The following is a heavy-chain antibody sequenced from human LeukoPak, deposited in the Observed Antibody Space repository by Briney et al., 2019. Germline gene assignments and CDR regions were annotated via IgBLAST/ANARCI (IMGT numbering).Heavy chain of an antibody. V-gene: IGHV3-33*02. CDR3: ARATPYDWHFGL. Sequence: GGSLRLSCVASGFSFSSYAMHWVRQAPGKGLEWVAAIWFDGSKTYYEDSVKGRFTISRGTSANTLFLQRNSLAAEDTAVYYCARATPYDWHFGLWGRGTLVTVSS. J-gene: IGHJ2*01. D-gene: IGHD4-17*01. CDR2: IWFDGSKT. CDR1: GFSFSSYA.